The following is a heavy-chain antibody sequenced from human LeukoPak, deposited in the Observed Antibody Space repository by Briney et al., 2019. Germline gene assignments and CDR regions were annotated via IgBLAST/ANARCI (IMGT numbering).Heavy chain of an antibody. CDR1: GFTFDDYA. V-gene: IGHV3-9*01. Sequence: PGRSLRLSCAASGFTFDDYAMHWVRQAPGKGLEWVSGISWNSGSIGYADSVKGRFTISRDNSKNTLYLQMNSLRAEDTAVYYCAKSASLSAFDIWGQGTMVTVSS. CDR2: ISWNSGSI. D-gene: IGHD2-2*01. J-gene: IGHJ3*02. CDR3: AKSASLSAFDI.